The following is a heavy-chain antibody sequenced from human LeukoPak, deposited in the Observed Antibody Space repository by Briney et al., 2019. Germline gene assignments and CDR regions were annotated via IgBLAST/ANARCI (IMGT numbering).Heavy chain of an antibody. J-gene: IGHJ3*02. D-gene: IGHD3-22*01. CDR1: GFTVSSSY. CDR2: IYSDGST. V-gene: IGHV3-53*01. CDR3: ARGRSGFSYAFDI. Sequence: GGSLRLSCAASGFTVSSSYMSWVRQAPGKGLEWVSIIYSDGSTYYADSVKGRFTISRDNSKNTLSLQMNSLRAEDTAVYFCARGRSGFSYAFDIWGQGTMVTVSS.